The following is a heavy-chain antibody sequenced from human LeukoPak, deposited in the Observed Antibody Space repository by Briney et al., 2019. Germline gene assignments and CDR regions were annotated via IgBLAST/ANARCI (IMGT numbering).Heavy chain of an antibody. D-gene: IGHD3-9*01. V-gene: IGHV3-74*01. Sequence: GGSLRLSCAASGFTFSNYWMHWVRQAPGKGLVWVSRIKGDGSHTIYADSVKGRFTISRDNAKNTLYLQMKSLRAEDTAVYYCIRDWDHFDFDSWGQGTLVTVSS. CDR3: IRDWDHFDFDS. CDR2: IKGDGSHT. CDR1: GFTFSNYW. J-gene: IGHJ5*01.